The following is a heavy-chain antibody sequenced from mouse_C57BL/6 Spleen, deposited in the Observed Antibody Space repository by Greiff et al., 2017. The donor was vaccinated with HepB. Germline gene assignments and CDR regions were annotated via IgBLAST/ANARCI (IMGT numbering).Heavy chain of an antibody. V-gene: IGHV1-81*01. CDR2: IYPRSGNT. CDR1: GYTFTSYG. CDR3: ARGRGEAY. J-gene: IGHJ3*01. Sequence: QVQLKQSGAELARPGASVKLSCKASGYTFTSYGISWVKQRTGQGLEWIGEIYPRSGNTYYNEKFKGKATLTADKSSSTAYMELRSLTSEDSAVYFCARGRGEAYWGQGTLVTVSA.